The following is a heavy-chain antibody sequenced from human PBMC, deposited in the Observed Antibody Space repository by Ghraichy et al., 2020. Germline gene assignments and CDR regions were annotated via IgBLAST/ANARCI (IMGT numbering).Heavy chain of an antibody. V-gene: IGHV3-23*01. CDR3: GRQSAIVGLRRDYYGGDG. J-gene: IGHJ6*04. CDR2: ITYNGDRT. CDR1: GFTFSSDA. D-gene: IGHD1-26*01. Sequence: GGSLRLSCVVSGFTFSSDAMSWVRQAPGKGLEWVSAITYNGDRTYYADSVKGRFTISRDNSKNTLFLHMSSLRAEDTAVYYCGRQSAIVGLRRDYYGGDGGGKGTTVTVSS.